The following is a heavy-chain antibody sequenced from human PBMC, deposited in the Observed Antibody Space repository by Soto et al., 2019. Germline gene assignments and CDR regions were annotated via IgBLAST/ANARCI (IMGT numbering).Heavy chain of an antibody. CDR3: ARVRYGDFSFQY. CDR2: INPDTGDS. D-gene: IGHD4-17*01. J-gene: IGHJ1*01. Sequence: GVSVKVSCKDSVDTFTTFRLHWLRLAPGQGLEWMAWINPDTGDSEYGQKFQGRVTLTRDTSMTTAYMELSSLTSDDTAIYFCARVRYGDFSFQYGGQCNPVAVSS. V-gene: IGHV1-2*02. CDR1: VDTFTTFR.